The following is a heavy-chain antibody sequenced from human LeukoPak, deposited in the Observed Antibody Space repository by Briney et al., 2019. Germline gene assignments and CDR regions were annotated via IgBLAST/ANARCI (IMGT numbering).Heavy chain of an antibody. CDR3: ARDGYDSSASNP. CDR2: IYTSGST. V-gene: IGHV4-4*09. J-gene: IGHJ5*02. Sequence: PSETLSLTCTVSGGSISSYYWSWIRQPPGKGLEWIGYIYTSGSTYYNPSLKSRVTVSVDTSKNQFSLKLSSVTAADTAVYYCARDGYDSSASNPWGQGTLVTVSS. CDR1: GGSISSYY. D-gene: IGHD3-22*01.